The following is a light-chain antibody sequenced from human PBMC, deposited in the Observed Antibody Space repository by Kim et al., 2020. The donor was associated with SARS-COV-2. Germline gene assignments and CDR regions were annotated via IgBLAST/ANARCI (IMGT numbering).Light chain of an antibody. CDR2: EVS. J-gene: IGLJ1*01. Sequence: GQTITTSCTGIISDVRSYNYVSCYNRNPRKAPKLIIYEVSSRPSGVSHRCSGSKSVNTASLTISGVQAQVEADYYCSSYTSSSTCVFGTGTKVTVL. CDR3: SSYTSSSTCV. CDR1: ISDVRSYNY. V-gene: IGLV2-14*03.